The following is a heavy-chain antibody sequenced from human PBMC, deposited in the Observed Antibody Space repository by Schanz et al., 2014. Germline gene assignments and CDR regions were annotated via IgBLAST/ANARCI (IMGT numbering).Heavy chain of an antibody. D-gene: IGHD2-2*01. CDR1: GGTFSSDT. CDR2: IIPILGIA. V-gene: IGHV1-69*02. J-gene: IGHJ3*02. Sequence: QEQLVQSGAEVRKPGSSVKVSCKASGGTFSSDTFSWVRQAPGQGLEWMGRIIPILGIANYAQNFQGRVTITADKSTSTAYMELSSLRYEDTALYYCARGTMPGTFDIWGQGTMVTVSS. CDR3: ARGTMPGTFDI.